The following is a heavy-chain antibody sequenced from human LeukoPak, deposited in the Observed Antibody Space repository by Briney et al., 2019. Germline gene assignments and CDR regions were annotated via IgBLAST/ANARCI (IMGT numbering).Heavy chain of an antibody. J-gene: IGHJ5*02. V-gene: IGHV4-61*02. CDR1: GGSISSGTYY. CDR2: ISSSGST. Sequence: SETLSLTCTVSGGSISSGTYYWTWIRQPAGKGLEWIGRISSSGSTNYSPSLKSRVTISLDTSKKQFSRTLSSVTAADTAVYYCATCIYYGSGSFGNLVAQNWFDPWGQGTLVTVSS. D-gene: IGHD3-10*01. CDR3: ATCIYYGSGSFGNLVAQNWFDP.